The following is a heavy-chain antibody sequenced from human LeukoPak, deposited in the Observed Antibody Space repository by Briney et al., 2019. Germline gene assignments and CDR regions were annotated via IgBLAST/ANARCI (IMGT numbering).Heavy chain of an antibody. D-gene: IGHD5-24*01. CDR2: IGGDGGTT. J-gene: IGHJ2*01. CDR3: AKTIPYWYFDL. CDR1: GFTFSTYD. V-gene: IGHV3-23*01. Sequence: GGSLRLSCAASGFTFSTYDMSWVRQAPTKGLEWVSAIGGDGGTTYADSVKGRFTISRDNSKNTLYLQMNSQRAEDTAIYYCAKTIPYWYFDLWGHGTLVTVSS.